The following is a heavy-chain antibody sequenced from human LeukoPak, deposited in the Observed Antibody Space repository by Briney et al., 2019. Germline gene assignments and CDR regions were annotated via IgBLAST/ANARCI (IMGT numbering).Heavy chain of an antibody. CDR1: GFTFSDYA. V-gene: IGHV3-53*01. D-gene: IGHD2-15*01. CDR3: ARPHCGGGSCYLDY. J-gene: IGHJ4*02. Sequence: GGSLRLSCAASGFTFSDYAMSWVRQAPGKGLESVSLIYSGGSTYYADSVKGRFTISRDNSKNTLYLQMNNLRVEDAAVYYCARPHCGGGSCYLDYWGQGTLVTVSS. CDR2: IYSGGST.